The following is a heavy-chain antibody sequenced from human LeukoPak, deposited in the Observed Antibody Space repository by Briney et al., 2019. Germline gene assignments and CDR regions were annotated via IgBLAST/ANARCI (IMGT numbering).Heavy chain of an antibody. J-gene: IGHJ6*03. D-gene: IGHD2-15*01. CDR3: ARDLGYCSGGSCYSRYMDV. V-gene: IGHV1-69*05. Sequence: ASVKVSCKASGGTFSSYAISWVRQAPGQGREWMGRIIPIFGTANYAQKFQGRVTITTDESTSTAYMELSSLRSEDTAVYYCARDLGYCSGGSCYSRYMDVWGKGTTVTVSS. CDR1: GGTFSSYA. CDR2: IIPIFGTA.